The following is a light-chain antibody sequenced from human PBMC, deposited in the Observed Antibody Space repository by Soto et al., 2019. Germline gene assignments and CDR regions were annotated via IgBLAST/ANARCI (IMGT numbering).Light chain of an antibody. Sequence: QSVLTQSSSASASLGSSIKLTCILSSGHSTYIIAWHQQQPGKAPRFLMTLDRSGSYNRGSGVPDRFSGSSSGADRYLTISNLQFEDEGDYYCETWYSNTHKVFGGGTKLTVL. CDR2: LDRSGSY. V-gene: IGLV4-60*02. CDR3: ETWYSNTHKV. CDR1: SGHSTYI. J-gene: IGLJ3*02.